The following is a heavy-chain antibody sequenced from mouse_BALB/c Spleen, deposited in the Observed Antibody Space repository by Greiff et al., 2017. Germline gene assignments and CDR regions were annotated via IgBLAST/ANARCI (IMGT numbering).Heavy chain of an antibody. V-gene: IGHV14-4*02. CDR1: GFNIKDYY. D-gene: IGHD1-2*01. CDR3: NAGTATYFDY. Sequence: EVQLQQSGAELVRSGASVKLSCTASGFNIKDYYMHWVKQRPEQGLEWIGWIDPENGDTEYAPKFQGKATMTADTSSNTAYLQLSSLTSEDTAVYYCNAGTATYFDYWGQGTTLTVSS. CDR2: IDPENGDT. J-gene: IGHJ2*01.